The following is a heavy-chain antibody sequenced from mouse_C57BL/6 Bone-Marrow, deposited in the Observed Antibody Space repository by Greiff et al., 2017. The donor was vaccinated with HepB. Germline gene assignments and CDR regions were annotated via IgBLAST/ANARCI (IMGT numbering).Heavy chain of an antibody. CDR3: AREDYGSSYYFDY. Sequence: QVQIQQPGAELVKPGASVKLSCKASGYTFTSYWMHWVKQRPEQGLEWIGMIHPNSGSTNYNEKFKSKATLTVDKSSSTAYMQLSSLTSEDSAVYYCAREDYGSSYYFDYWGQGTTLTVSS. CDR1: GYTFTSYW. J-gene: IGHJ2*01. CDR2: IHPNSGST. V-gene: IGHV1-64*01. D-gene: IGHD1-1*01.